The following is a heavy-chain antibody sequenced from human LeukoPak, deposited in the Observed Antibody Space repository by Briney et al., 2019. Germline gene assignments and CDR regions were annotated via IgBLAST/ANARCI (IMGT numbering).Heavy chain of an antibody. J-gene: IGHJ1*01. D-gene: IGHD3-16*02. CDR2: IYHSGST. Sequence: SETLSLTCAVSDYSISSGNWWSWVRQTPGKGLEWIGEIYHSGSTYYNPSLKSRVTISVDTSKNQFSLKLSSVTAADTAVYYCARAFYDYVWGSYRHEYFQHWGQGTLVTVSS. CDR1: DYSISSGNW. V-gene: IGHV4-4*02. CDR3: ARAFYDYVWGSYRHEYFQH.